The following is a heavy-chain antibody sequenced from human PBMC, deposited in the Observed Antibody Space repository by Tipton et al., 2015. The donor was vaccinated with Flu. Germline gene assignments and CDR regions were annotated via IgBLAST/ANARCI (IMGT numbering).Heavy chain of an antibody. J-gene: IGHJ3*01. Sequence: SLRLSCEVSGFTFNTYWMSWVRQAPGKGLEWVANIKDDGREEYYVDSVKGRFTISRDNTKNSLYLQMNSLRDEDTAVYYCARDPYYDAFDFWGQGTVVTVSS. CDR2: IKDDGREE. V-gene: IGHV3-7*01. CDR1: GFTFNTYW. D-gene: IGHD3-10*01. CDR3: ARDPYYDAFDF.